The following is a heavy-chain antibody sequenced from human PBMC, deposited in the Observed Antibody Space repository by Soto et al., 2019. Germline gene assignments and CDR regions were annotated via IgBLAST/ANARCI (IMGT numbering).Heavy chain of an antibody. Sequence: GGSLRLSCAVSGFTFSSYAMSWVRQAPGKGLEWVSSIRATAGTTYYADSVKGRFTISRDNSKNTLYLQMNSLRAEDTAVYYCAKRSSSSTFDYWGQGTLVTVSS. CDR3: AKRSSSSTFDY. CDR1: GFTFSSYA. D-gene: IGHD6-6*01. CDR2: IRATAGTT. J-gene: IGHJ4*02. V-gene: IGHV3-23*01.